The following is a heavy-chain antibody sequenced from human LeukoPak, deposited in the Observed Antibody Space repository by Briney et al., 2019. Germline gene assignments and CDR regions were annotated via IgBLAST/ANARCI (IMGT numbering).Heavy chain of an antibody. V-gene: IGHV4-59*01. CDR1: GGSISSYY. Sequence: PSETLSLTCTVSGGSISSYYWSWIRQPPRKGLEWIGYIYYSGSTNYNPSLKSRVTISVDTSKSQFSLKLSSVTAADTAVYYCARDGGDYVDYWGQGTLVTVSS. CDR3: ARDGGDYVDY. D-gene: IGHD4-17*01. CDR2: IYYSGST. J-gene: IGHJ4*02.